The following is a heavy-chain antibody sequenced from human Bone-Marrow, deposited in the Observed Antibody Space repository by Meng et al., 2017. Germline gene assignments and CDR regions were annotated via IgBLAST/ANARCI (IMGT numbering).Heavy chain of an antibody. Sequence: ASVKVSCKASGYTFTSYDINWVRQATGQGLEWMGWMNPNSGNTGYAQKFQGRVTISVDTSKNQFSLKLSSVTAADTAVYYCARDLYSYGYVYGYWGQGTLVTVSS. CDR2: MNPNSGNT. CDR3: ARDLYSYGYVYGY. CDR1: GYTFTSYD. D-gene: IGHD5-18*01. J-gene: IGHJ4*02. V-gene: IGHV1-8*01.